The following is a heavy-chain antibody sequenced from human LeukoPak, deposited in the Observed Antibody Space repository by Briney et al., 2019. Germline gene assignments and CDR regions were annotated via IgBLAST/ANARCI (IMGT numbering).Heavy chain of an antibody. V-gene: IGHV4-31*03. CDR2: IYYGGST. CDR1: GGSISSGGYY. CDR3: ARDRGGGGWFDP. Sequence: SETLSLTCTVSGGSISSGGYYWSWIRQHPGKGLEWIGYIYYGGSTYYNPSLKSRVTISVDTSKNQFSLKLSSVTAADTAVYYCARDRGGGGWFDPWGQGTLVTVSS. D-gene: IGHD2-15*01. J-gene: IGHJ5*02.